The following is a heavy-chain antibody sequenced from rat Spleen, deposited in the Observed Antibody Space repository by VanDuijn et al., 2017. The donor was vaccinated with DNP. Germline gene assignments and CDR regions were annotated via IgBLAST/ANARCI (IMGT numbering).Heavy chain of an antibody. D-gene: IGHD1-6*01. J-gene: IGHJ3*01. V-gene: IGHV3-3*01. Sequence: EVLLQESGPGLVKPSQSLSLTCSVTFYSITSSNKWNWIRKFPENKMEWMGHINDAGSTNYNPSLKSRISITRDTSKNQFFLQVNSVTTEDSATYYWARSGDNTDYYHLVAYWGQGTLVTVSS. CDR3: ARSGDNTDYYHLVAY. CDR1: FYSITSSNK. CDR2: INDAGST.